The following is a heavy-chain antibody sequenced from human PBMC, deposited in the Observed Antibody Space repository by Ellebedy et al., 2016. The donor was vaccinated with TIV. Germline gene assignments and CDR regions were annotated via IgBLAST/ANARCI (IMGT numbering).Heavy chain of an antibody. V-gene: IGHV5-51*01. Sequence: GESLKISXKGSGYSFTSYWISWVRQMPGKGLEWMGIIYPGDSDTRYSPSFQGQVTISADKSISTAYLQWSSLKASDTAMYYCARRGGLLRFLGAGAFDIWGQGTMVTVSS. CDR1: GYSFTSYW. CDR3: ARRGGLLRFLGAGAFDI. J-gene: IGHJ3*02. D-gene: IGHD3-3*01. CDR2: IYPGDSDT.